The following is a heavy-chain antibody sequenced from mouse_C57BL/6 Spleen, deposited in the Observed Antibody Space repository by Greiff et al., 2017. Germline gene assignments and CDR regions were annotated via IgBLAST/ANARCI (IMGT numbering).Heavy chain of an antibody. Sequence: DVQLQESGPGLAKPSQTLSLTCSVTGYSITSDYWNWIRKFPGNKLEYMGYISYSGSTYYNPSLKSRISITRDTSKNQYYLQLNSVTTEDTATYYCARYRHYGSSYWYFDVWGTGTTVTVSS. CDR3: ARYRHYGSSYWYFDV. V-gene: IGHV3-8*01. J-gene: IGHJ1*03. CDR1: GYSITSDY. D-gene: IGHD1-1*01. CDR2: ISYSGST.